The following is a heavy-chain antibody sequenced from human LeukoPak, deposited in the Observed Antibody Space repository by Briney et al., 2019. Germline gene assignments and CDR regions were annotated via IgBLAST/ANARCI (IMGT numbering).Heavy chain of an antibody. Sequence: GGSLRLSCAASGFTFSDYWMSWVRRAPGKGLEWVSGLIENGATTYYADSVKGRFTISRDNSRNTMYLQMNSLRVEDTAVYYCVKDYQVGNSPAFGDYWGQGTLVTISS. D-gene: IGHD1-26*01. CDR2: LIENGATT. J-gene: IGHJ4*02. CDR1: GFTFSDYW. V-gene: IGHV3-23*01. CDR3: VKDYQVGNSPAFGDY.